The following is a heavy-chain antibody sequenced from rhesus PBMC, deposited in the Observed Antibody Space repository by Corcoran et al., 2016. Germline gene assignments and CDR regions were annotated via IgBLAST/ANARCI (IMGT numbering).Heavy chain of an antibody. V-gene: IGHV2-1*01. CDR3: ARRQGAGTLDV. CDR2: IYWDDDK. D-gene: IGHD1-1*01. CDR1: GFSLSTSGMG. J-gene: IGHJ5-2*02. Sequence: QVTLKESGPALVKPTQTLTLTCTFSGFSLSTSGMGVGWIRQPPGKTLEWLAHIYWDDDKRYSTSLKSRRTISKYTSKNQVVLTMTNMDPVDTATYYCARRQGAGTLDVWGRGVLVTVSS.